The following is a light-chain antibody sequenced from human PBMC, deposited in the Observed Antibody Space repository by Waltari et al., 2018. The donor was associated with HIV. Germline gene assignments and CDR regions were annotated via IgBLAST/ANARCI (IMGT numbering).Light chain of an antibody. CDR2: GAT. V-gene: IGKV3-15*01. CDR1: ETVNSN. CDR3: QHYNNWPPWT. Sequence: EIIMTQSPPTLSASPGNTAILSCRPPETVNSNLPWYQQNPGQPPSLLIYGATTRATGVPVRFTGSGSETEFILTISSLQAEDFSVYYCQHYNNWPPWTFGPGTTVEVK. J-gene: IGKJ1*01.